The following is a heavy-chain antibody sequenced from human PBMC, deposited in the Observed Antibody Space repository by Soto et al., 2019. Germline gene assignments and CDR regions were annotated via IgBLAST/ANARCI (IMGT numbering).Heavy chain of an antibody. J-gene: IGHJ3*02. Sequence: QVPLVQSGAEVKKPGASVKVSCKASGYSFTSYDINWVRQATGQGLEWMGWINPNSGNTGYAQKFQGRVTMTRNTSITTAYMELSSLRSEDTAVYYCARPNWNDGHDGFDIWGQGTMVTVSS. CDR1: GYSFTSYD. CDR2: INPNSGNT. V-gene: IGHV1-8*01. CDR3: ARPNWNDGHDGFDI. D-gene: IGHD1-20*01.